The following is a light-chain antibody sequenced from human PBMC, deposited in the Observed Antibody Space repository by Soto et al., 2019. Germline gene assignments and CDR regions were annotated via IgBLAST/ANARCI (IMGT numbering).Light chain of an antibody. CDR1: QSLLHSNGYNY. CDR3: MQALQTPLT. Sequence: DVVMTQSPLSLPVTPGEPASISCRSSQSLLHSNGYNYLDWYLQKPGQSPQLLIYLGSNRSSGVPDRFSGSGSGTDFTLKISRVEAEDVGVYYCMQALQTPLTFGGWNKVDSK. J-gene: IGKJ4*01. CDR2: LGS. V-gene: IGKV2-28*01.